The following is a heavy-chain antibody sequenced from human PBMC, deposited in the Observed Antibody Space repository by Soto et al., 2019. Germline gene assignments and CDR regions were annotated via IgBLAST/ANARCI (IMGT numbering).Heavy chain of an antibody. D-gene: IGHD6-19*01. CDR2: ISGSGGST. CDR1: GFTFSSYA. Sequence: PWGSLRLSCAASGFTFSSYAMSWVRQAPGKGLEWVSAISGSGGSTYYADSVKGRFTISRDNSKNTLYLQMNSLRAEDTAVYYCAKELSQQWMVRTYYYGTEVWGKETTVISSS. J-gene: IGHJ6*04. CDR3: AKELSQQWMVRTYYYGTEV. V-gene: IGHV3-23*01.